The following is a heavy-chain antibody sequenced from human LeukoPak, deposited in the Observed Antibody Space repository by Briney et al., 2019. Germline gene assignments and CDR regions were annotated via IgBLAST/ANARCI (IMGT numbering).Heavy chain of an antibody. J-gene: IGHJ6*02. CDR3: AREGANHYGMDV. CDR1: DGSISSGDYY. D-gene: IGHD1-14*01. CDR2: IYYSGST. Sequence: SETLSLTCTVSDGSISSGDYYWSWIRQPPGKGLEWIGYIYYSGSTYYNPSLKSRVTISVDTSKNQFSLKLSSVTAADTAVYYCAREGANHYGMDVWGQGTTVTVSS. V-gene: IGHV4-30-4*08.